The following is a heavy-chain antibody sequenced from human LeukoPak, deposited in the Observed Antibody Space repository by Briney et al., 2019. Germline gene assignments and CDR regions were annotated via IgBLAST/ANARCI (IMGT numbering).Heavy chain of an antibody. Sequence: GGSLRLSCAASGFTFSSHWMHWVRQAPGKGLVWVSRILSDGSSPIYADSVRGRFTISRDNAKNTLYLQMNRLRAEDTAVYYCARERYSRRQDDAFDIWGQGTMVTVSS. CDR2: ILSDGSSP. CDR3: ARERYSRRQDDAFDI. CDR1: GFTFSSHW. J-gene: IGHJ3*02. D-gene: IGHD1-14*01. V-gene: IGHV3-74*01.